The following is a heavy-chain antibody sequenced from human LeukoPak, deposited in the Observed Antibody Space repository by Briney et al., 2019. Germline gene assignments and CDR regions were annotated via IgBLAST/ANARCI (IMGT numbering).Heavy chain of an antibody. CDR1: GFTFSSYE. V-gene: IGHV3-48*03. Sequence: GGSLRLSCAASGFTFSSYEMNWVRQAPGKGLEWVSYISSSGSTIYYADSVKGRFTISRDNAKNSLYLQMNSLRAEDTAVYYCARGDDYCGSGRLIEGDYWGQGTLVTVSS. J-gene: IGHJ4*02. D-gene: IGHD3-10*01. CDR2: ISSSGSTI. CDR3: ARGDDYCGSGRLIEGDY.